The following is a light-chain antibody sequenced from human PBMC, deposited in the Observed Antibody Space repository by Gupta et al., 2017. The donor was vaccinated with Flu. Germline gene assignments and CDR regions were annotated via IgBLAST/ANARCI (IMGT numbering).Light chain of an antibody. CDR1: QSDSSSY. J-gene: IGKJ1*01. CDR3: QHYDTLPRT. CDR2: DAS. V-gene: IGKV3-20*01. Sequence: EIVLTQSPGTLSLSPGERANLSCRASQSDSSSYLAWYQQKPGQAPRLLIYDASYRANGIPDRFSGSGSGTDFTLTISRLEPEDFAMYYCQHYDTLPRTFGQGTKVEIK.